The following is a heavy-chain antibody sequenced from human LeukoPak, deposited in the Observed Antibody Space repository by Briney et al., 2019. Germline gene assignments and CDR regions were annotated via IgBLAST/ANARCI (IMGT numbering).Heavy chain of an antibody. D-gene: IGHD6-19*01. V-gene: IGHV4-34*01. CDR2: INHSGST. CDR3: ARGLSGAGFYMDV. Sequence: PSETLSLTCAVCGGSFSGYYWSWIRQPPGKGLEWIGEINHSGSTNYNPSLKSRVTISVDTSKNQFSLKLSSVTAADTAVYYCARGLSGAGFYMDVWGKGTTVTVSS. J-gene: IGHJ6*03. CDR1: GGSFSGYY.